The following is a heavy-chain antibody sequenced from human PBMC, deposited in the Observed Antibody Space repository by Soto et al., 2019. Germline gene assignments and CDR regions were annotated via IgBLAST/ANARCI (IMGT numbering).Heavy chain of an antibody. J-gene: IGHJ6*03. Sequence: PSETLSLTCTVSGGSISSYYWSWIRQPPGKGLEWIGYIYYSGSTNYNPSLKSRVTISVDTSKNQFSLKLSSVTAADTAVYYCARTTRGGLYYYYYMDVWGKGTTVTVSS. CDR2: IYYSGST. V-gene: IGHV4-59*08. D-gene: IGHD3-16*01. CDR3: ARTTRGGLYYYYYMDV. CDR1: GGSISSYY.